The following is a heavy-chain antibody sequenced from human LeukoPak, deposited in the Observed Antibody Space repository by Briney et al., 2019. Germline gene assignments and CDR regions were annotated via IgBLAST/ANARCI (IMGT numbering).Heavy chain of an antibody. Sequence: ASVKVSCQASGYTFTRYYLHWARQAPGQGLEWTGRIDPDSGGTHYAQKFQVRVTVTRDTSITTVYMELSGLTSDDTAVYYCARVPGPYTTSRFDYWGQGTLVTVSS. V-gene: IGHV1-2*02. CDR3: ARVPGPYTTSRFDY. J-gene: IGHJ4*02. D-gene: IGHD2-2*02. CDR1: GYTFTRYY. CDR2: IDPDSGGT.